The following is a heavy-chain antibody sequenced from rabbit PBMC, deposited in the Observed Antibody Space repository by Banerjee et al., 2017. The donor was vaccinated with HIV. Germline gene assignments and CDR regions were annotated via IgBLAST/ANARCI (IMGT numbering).Heavy chain of an antibody. Sequence: QSLEESGGDLVKPGASLTLTCTASGFSFSSNYYMCWVRQAPGKGLEWIACIYVGSTGSTDYASWAKGRFTISKTSSTTVTLQMTSLTAADTATYFCARPENYDDYGDHTTPYYFDLWGPGTLVTVS. CDR1: GFSFSSNYY. J-gene: IGHJ4*01. CDR3: ARPENYDDYGDHTTPYYFDL. V-gene: IGHV1S40*01. CDR2: IYVGSTGST. D-gene: IGHD2-1*01.